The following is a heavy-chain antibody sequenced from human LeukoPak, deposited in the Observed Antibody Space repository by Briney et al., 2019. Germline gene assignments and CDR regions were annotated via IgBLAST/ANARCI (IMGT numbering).Heavy chain of an antibody. D-gene: IGHD5-24*01. CDR2: ISGSNSYI. J-gene: IGHJ4*02. CDR1: GFTFSSYT. Sequence: GRSLRLSCAASGFTFSSYTMHWIRQAPGKGLEWVSSISGSNSYIFYADSVKGRFTVSRDNAKDSLYLQMNSLRAEDTAVYYCARDWVYKIDYWGRGTLVTVSS. V-gene: IGHV3-21*01. CDR3: ARDWVYKIDY.